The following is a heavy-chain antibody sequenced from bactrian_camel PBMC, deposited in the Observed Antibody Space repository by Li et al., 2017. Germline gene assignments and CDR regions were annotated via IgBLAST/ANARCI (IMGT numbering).Heavy chain of an antibody. CDR3: AVAARRLGGRRLDRRNH. V-gene: IGHV3S7*01. CDR1: GFTLSSYG. CDR2: IWSDGSNT. J-gene: IGHJ4*01. Sequence: VQLVESGGGLVQPGGSLRLSCAASGFTLSSYGMSWVRQAPGKGQEWVSGIWSDGSNTYYADSVKGRFTISQDNAKNTLYLQMNSLKPEDTALYYCAVAARRLGGRRLDRRNHWGQGTQVTVS. D-gene: IGHD2*01.